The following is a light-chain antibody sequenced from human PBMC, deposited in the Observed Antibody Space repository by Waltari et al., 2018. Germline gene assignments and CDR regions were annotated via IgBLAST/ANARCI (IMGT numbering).Light chain of an antibody. V-gene: IGLV1-40*01. J-gene: IGLJ1*01. CDR3: QSYDSSLSSYV. CDR1: TPTIGAGSA. CDR2: GNN. Sequence: QSVLTQAPSLSGPPGQRVTISCTGSTPTIGAGSAGRWYQQYPGTAPKLLIYGNNNRPSGVPDRFSGSKSGTSASLAITGLQAEDEADYYCQSYDSSLSSYVFGTGTKVTVL.